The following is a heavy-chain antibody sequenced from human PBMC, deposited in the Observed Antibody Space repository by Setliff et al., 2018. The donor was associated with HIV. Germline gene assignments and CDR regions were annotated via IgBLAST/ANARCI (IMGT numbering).Heavy chain of an antibody. CDR2: IGKAGTK. V-gene: IGHV3-48*03. CDR3: ARAGVVEGYYYYYYMDV. J-gene: IGHJ6*03. Sequence: GSLRLSCAASGFSFSNYHMHWVRQAPGRGLEWVSFIGKAGTKYYTDSVKGRFTISRDNAKNSLYLQMNSLRAEDTAIYYCARAGVVEGYYYYYYMDVWGKGTTVTVSS. D-gene: IGHD2-15*01. CDR1: GFSFSNYH.